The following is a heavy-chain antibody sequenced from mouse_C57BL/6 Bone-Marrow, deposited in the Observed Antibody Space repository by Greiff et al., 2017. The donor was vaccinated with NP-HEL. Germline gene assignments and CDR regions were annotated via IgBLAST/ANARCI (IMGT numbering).Heavy chain of an antibody. Sequence: QVQLKQPGAELVKPGASVKLSCKASGYTFTSYWMHWVKQRPGQGLEWIGMIHPNSGSTNYNEKFKSKATLTVDKSSSTAYMQLSSLTSEDSAVYDGAREGGITAMDYWGQGTSVTVSS. D-gene: IGHD1-1*01. J-gene: IGHJ4*01. CDR2: IHPNSGST. CDR3: AREGGITAMDY. V-gene: IGHV1-64*01. CDR1: GYTFTSYW.